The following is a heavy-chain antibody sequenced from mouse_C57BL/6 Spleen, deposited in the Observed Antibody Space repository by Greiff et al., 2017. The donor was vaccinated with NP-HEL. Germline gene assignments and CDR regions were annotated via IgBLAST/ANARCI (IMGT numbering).Heavy chain of an antibody. D-gene: IGHD2-1*01. Sequence: QVQLQESGAELARPGASVKLSCKASGYTFTSYGISWVKQRTGQGLEWIGEIYPRSGNTYYNEKFKGKATLTADKSSSTAYMELRSLTSEDSAVYFCARNGNYETWFAYWGQGTLVTVSA. CDR1: GYTFTSYG. CDR2: IYPRSGNT. V-gene: IGHV1-81*01. J-gene: IGHJ3*01. CDR3: ARNGNYETWFAY.